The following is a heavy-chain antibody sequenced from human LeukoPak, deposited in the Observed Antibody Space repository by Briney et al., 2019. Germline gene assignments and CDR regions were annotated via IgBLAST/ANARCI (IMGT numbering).Heavy chain of an antibody. Sequence: VKVSCKAXGXTFTSYGISWVRQAPGQGLEWMGWISAYNGNTNYAQKLQGRVTMTTDTSTSTAYMELRSLRSDDTAVYYCARDHYYGSGSYVWGQGTLVTVSS. J-gene: IGHJ4*02. V-gene: IGHV1-18*01. CDR1: GXTFTSYG. CDR3: ARDHYYGSGSYV. CDR2: ISAYNGNT. D-gene: IGHD3-10*01.